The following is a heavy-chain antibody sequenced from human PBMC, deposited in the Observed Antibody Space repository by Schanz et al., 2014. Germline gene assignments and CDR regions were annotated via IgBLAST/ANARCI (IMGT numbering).Heavy chain of an antibody. J-gene: IGHJ4*02. CDR2: IYIGGNT. CDR3: ARGGPAYYFDD. V-gene: IGHV3-66*01. CDR1: GFSVGNKY. Sequence: EVQLVESGGGLVQPGGSLRLSCAASGFSVGNKYMNWVRQAPGKGLEWVSFIYIGGNTYYADSVKGRFTISRDNSKNTVYIQMNSLRAEDTAVYYGARGGPAYYFDDWGQGTLVTVSS.